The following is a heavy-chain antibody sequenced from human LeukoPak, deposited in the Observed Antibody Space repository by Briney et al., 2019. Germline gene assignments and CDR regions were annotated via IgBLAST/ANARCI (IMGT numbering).Heavy chain of an antibody. Sequence: SETLSLTCTVSTGSVSSDTFYWTWIRQPAGKGLEWIGRVFLSGNTNYNPSVESRVTISVDTSKSQFSLKVTSVTAADTAVYYCARRPDYGDSVRSPGAFDIWGQGTMVTVSS. J-gene: IGHJ3*02. D-gene: IGHD4-17*01. CDR3: ARRPDYGDSVRSPGAFDI. V-gene: IGHV4-61*10. CDR1: TGSVSSDTFY. CDR2: VFLSGNT.